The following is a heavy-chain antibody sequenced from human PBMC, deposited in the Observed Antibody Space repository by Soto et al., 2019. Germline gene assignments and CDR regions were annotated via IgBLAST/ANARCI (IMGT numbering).Heavy chain of an antibody. J-gene: IGHJ6*02. CDR3: ARRDPHGMDV. Sequence: AASVKVSCKASGGTFSSYAISWVRQAPGQGLEWMGGIIPIFGTANYAQKFQGRVTITADESTSTAYMELSSLRSEDTAVYYCARRDPHGMDVWGQGTTVTVSS. V-gene: IGHV1-69*13. CDR2: IIPIFGTA. CDR1: GGTFSSYA.